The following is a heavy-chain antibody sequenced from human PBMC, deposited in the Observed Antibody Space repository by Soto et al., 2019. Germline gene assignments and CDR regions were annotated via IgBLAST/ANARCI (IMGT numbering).Heavy chain of an antibody. CDR1: GFTFSSYA. CDR3: ARGGSYDY. J-gene: IGHJ4*02. V-gene: IGHV3-30-3*01. CDR2: ISYDGSNK. Sequence: LRLSCAVSGFTFSSYAMHWVRQAPGKGLEWVAVISYDGSNKYYADSVKGRFTISRDNSKNTLYLQMNSLRAEDTAVYYCARGGSYDYWGQGTLDTVSS. D-gene: IGHD1-26*01.